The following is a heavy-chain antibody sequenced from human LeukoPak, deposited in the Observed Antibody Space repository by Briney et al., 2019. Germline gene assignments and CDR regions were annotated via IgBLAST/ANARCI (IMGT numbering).Heavy chain of an antibody. Sequence: GASVKVSCKASGGTFSSYAISWVRQAPEQGLEWMGGIIPIFGTANYAQKFQGRVTITTDESTSTAYMELSSLRSEDTAVYYCARGADLLYNAFDIWGQGTMVTVSS. CDR1: GGTFSSYA. J-gene: IGHJ3*02. CDR2: IIPIFGTA. CDR3: ARGADLLYNAFDI. D-gene: IGHD3-3*01. V-gene: IGHV1-69*05.